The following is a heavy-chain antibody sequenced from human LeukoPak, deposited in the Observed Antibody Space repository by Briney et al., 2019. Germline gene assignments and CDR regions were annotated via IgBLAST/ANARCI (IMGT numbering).Heavy chain of an antibody. V-gene: IGHV3-30*04. CDR2: ISYDGSNK. CDR3: ARDREYSGYDSSSYFDY. J-gene: IGHJ4*02. D-gene: IGHD5-12*01. Sequence: GGSLRLSCAASGFTFSSYAMHWVRQAPGKGLEWVAVISYDGSNKYYADSVKGRFTISRDNSKNTLYLQMNSLRAEDMAVYYCARDREYSGYDSSSYFDYWGQGTLVTVSS. CDR1: GFTFSSYA.